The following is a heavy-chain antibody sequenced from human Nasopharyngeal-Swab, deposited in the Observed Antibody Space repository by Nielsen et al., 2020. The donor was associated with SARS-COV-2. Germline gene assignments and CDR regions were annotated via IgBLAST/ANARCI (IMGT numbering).Heavy chain of an antibody. CDR1: GFSFTSYW. CDR2: IYPGDSDT. D-gene: IGHD3-10*01. CDR3: ARQMDYYGSGSPPGY. J-gene: IGHJ4*02. V-gene: IGHV5-51*01. Sequence: GESLKISCKGSGFSFTSYWIGWVRQMPGEGLEWMGIIYPGDSDTRYSPSFQGQVTISADKSISTAYLQWSSLKASDTAMYYCARQMDYYGSGSPPGYWGQGTLVTVSS.